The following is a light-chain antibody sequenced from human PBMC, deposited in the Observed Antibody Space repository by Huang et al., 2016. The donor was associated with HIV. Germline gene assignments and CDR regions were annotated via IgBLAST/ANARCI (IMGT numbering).Light chain of an antibody. CDR3: QQSDSTPWT. CDR1: QSITNY. V-gene: IGKV1-39*01. J-gene: IGKJ1*01. Sequence: DIQMTQSPSFLSASVGDRVTITCRASQSITNYLNWYQQKPGKATKLLIYSASSLKSGVPSRFSGSGYGTDFTLSISSLQPEDFATYYCQQSDSTPWTFGRGTKVEIK. CDR2: SAS.